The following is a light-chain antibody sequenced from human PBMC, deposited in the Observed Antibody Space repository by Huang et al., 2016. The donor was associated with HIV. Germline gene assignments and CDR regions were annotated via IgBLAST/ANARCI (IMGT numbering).Light chain of an antibody. J-gene: IGKJ1*01. CDR2: GAS. Sequence: EIVMTQSPATLSVSPGERATLSCRASQSVSSNLAWYQQKPGQAPRLLIYGASTRATGIPARLSGSGSETEFTLTISSLQSEDFAVYYCQPYNNWPRTFGQGTKVEIK. V-gene: IGKV3-15*01. CDR3: QPYNNWPRT. CDR1: QSVSSN.